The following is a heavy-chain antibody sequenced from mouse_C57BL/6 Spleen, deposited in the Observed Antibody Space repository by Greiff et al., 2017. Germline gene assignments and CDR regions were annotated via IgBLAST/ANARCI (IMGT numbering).Heavy chain of an antibody. V-gene: IGHV3-6*01. Sequence: DVKLQESGPGLVKPSQSLSLTCSVTGYSITSGYYWNWIRQFPGNKLEWMGYISYDGSNNYNPSLKNRISITRDTSKNQFFLKLNSVTTEDTATYYCAREGLWLKAMDYWGQGTSVTVSS. CDR1: GYSITSGYY. CDR2: ISYDGSN. CDR3: AREGLWLKAMDY. D-gene: IGHD2-2*01. J-gene: IGHJ4*01.